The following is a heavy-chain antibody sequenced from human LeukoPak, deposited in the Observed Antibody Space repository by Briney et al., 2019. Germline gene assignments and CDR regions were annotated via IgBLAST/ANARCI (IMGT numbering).Heavy chain of an antibody. Sequence: SETLSLTCAVYDESFSGYYCSWIRQPPRKGLEWIGEIDHSGSTNYNPSLQSRVTISVDTSKNQFSLKLSSVTAADTAVYYCARESTRGSYPKAFDYWGQGTLVTVSS. CDR1: DESFSGYY. V-gene: IGHV4-34*01. J-gene: IGHJ4*02. D-gene: IGHD1-26*01. CDR2: IDHSGST. CDR3: ARESTRGSYPKAFDY.